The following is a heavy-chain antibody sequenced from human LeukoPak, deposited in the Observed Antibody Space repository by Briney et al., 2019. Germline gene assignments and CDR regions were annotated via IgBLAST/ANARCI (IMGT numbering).Heavy chain of an antibody. Sequence: GASVKVSCKASGYTFTGYYMHWVRQAPGQGLEWMGWINPNSGGTNYAQKFQGRVTMTRDTSISTAYMELSRLRSDDTAVYYCARSLSLAEVLDWYFDLWGRGTLVTVSS. V-gene: IGHV1-2*02. CDR2: INPNSGGT. CDR1: GYTFTGYY. J-gene: IGHJ2*01. CDR3: ARSLSLAEVLDWYFDL. D-gene: IGHD1-20*01.